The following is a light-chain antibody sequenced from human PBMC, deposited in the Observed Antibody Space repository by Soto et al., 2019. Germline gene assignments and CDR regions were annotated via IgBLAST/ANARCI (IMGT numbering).Light chain of an antibody. CDR2: SNN. Sequence: VLTKPLSATGTHGRRRTISYSGSSSNIGSNTVNWYQQLPGTAPKLVIYSNNQRPSGVPDRFSGSKSGTSASLAISGLQSEDEADYYCVAWDDSLNGYVVFGGGTKVTVL. CDR3: VAWDDSLNGYVV. J-gene: IGLJ2*01. CDR1: SSNIGSNT. V-gene: IGLV1-44*01.